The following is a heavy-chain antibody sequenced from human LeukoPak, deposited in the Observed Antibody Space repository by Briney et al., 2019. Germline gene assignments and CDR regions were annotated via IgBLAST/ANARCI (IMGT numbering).Heavy chain of an antibody. CDR3: VREGPRGLAFDI. CDR2: ISASGGST. Sequence: SGGSLRLSCAASGFTFSSYAMSWVRQAPGKGLEWVSGISASGGSTFYADSVKGRFTISRDNSKNTLYLQMNGLRVEDTAVYCCVREGPRGLAFDIWGQGTMVTVSS. V-gene: IGHV3-23*01. J-gene: IGHJ3*02. CDR1: GFTFSSYA.